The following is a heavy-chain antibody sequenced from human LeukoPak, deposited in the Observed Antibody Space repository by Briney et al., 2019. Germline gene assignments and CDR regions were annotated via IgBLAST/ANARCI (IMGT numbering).Heavy chain of an antibody. CDR2: INHSGST. J-gene: IGHJ4*02. CDR1: GGSFSGYY. D-gene: IGHD3-22*01. V-gene: IGHV4-34*01. Sequence: SETLSLTCAVYGGSFSGYYWSWIRQPPGKGLGWIGEINHSGSTNYNPSLKSRVTISVDTSKNQFSLKLSSVTAADTAVYYCALFRHYYDSSGYYYELDYWGQGTLVTVSS. CDR3: ALFRHYYDSSGYYYELDY.